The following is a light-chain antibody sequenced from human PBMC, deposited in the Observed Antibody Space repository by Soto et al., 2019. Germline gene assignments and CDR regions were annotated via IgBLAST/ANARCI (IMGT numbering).Light chain of an antibody. CDR1: QSISRTY. CDR2: ATS. J-gene: IGKJ1*01. Sequence: ENVLTQSPGTLSLSPGERATLSCRASQSISRTYLAWYQQKPVQAPRLLIYATSSRATAIPDRFSGSGSGTDFTLTISRLEPEDFAVYYCQQYGRSGTFGQGTKVEIK. V-gene: IGKV3-20*01. CDR3: QQYGRSGT.